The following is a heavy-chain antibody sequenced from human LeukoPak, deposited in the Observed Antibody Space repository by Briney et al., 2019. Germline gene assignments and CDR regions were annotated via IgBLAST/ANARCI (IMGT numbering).Heavy chain of an antibody. CDR2: IYYSGST. CDR3: ARDLHYYDSSGHRYYYYYGMDV. CDR1: GGSISSYY. V-gene: IGHV4-59*01. Sequence: PSETLSLTCTVSGGSISSYYWSWIRQPPGKGLEWIGYIYYSGSTIYNPSLKSRVTISVDTSKNQFSLKLSSVTAADTAVYYCARDLHYYDSSGHRYYYYYGMDVWGQGTTVTVSS. J-gene: IGHJ6*02. D-gene: IGHD3-22*01.